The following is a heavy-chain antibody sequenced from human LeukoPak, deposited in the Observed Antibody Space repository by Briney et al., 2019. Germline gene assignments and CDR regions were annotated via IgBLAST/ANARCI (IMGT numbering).Heavy chain of an antibody. J-gene: IGHJ4*02. CDR3: ARDTYAFFDY. CDR1: GFTFSRYW. CDR2: MNQDGSEK. V-gene: IGHV3-7*01. D-gene: IGHD3-16*01. Sequence: SGGSLRLSCAASGFTFSRYWMSWVRQAPGKGLEWVGNMNQDGSEKYYVASVKGRFTISRDNAKSSLYLQMNSLRAEDTAVYYCARDTYAFFDYWGQGSLATVSS.